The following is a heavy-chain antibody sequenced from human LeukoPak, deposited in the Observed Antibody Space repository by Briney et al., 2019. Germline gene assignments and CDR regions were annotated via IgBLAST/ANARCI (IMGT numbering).Heavy chain of an antibody. CDR1: GYSFTNYS. CDR2: IYPADSDT. Sequence: GESLKISCKGSGYSFTNYSIAWVRQMPGKGLEWMGIIYPADSDTRYSPSFQGQVTISADKSISTAYLQWSSLKASDTAMYYCAGRGTGTTLAFDYWGQGTLVTVSS. CDR3: AGRGTGTTLAFDY. D-gene: IGHD1-1*01. V-gene: IGHV5-51*01. J-gene: IGHJ4*02.